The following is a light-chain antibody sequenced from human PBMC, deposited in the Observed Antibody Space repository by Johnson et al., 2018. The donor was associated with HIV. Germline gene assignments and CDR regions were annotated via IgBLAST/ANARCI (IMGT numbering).Light chain of an antibody. CDR2: ENK. J-gene: IGLJ1*01. V-gene: IGLV1-51*01. Sequence: QSVLTQPPSVSAAPGQKVTISCSGSSSNIGNNYVSWYQQLPGTSPKLLIYENKARPSGIPDRFSGSKSATSATLAITGLQTGDEADDYCGTWDSRLYVFVFGSGTKVTVL. CDR3: GTWDSRLYVFV. CDR1: SSNIGNNY.